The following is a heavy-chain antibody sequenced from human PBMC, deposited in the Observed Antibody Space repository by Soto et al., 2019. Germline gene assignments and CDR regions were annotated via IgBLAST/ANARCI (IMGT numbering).Heavy chain of an antibody. Sequence: QVQLQESGPGLVKPSETLSLTCTVSGGSISSYYWSWIRQPPGKGLEWIGYIYYSGSTNYNPSLKSRVTISVDTSKSQFSLKLSSVTAADTAVYYCARHILSLYYDSSGFSNWFDPWGQGTLVTVSS. CDR1: GGSISSYY. J-gene: IGHJ5*02. D-gene: IGHD3-22*01. V-gene: IGHV4-59*08. CDR2: IYYSGST. CDR3: ARHILSLYYDSSGFSNWFDP.